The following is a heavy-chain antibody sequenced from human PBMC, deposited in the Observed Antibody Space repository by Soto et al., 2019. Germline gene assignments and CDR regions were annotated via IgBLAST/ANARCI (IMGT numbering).Heavy chain of an antibody. J-gene: IGHJ4*02. CDR1: GYVFTAYY. CDR2: INPYNGAT. D-gene: IGHD6-19*01. Sequence: QVQLVQSGAEVKKPGASVKVSCKASGYVFTAYYMHWVRQAPGQGLEWIGWINPYNGATNYPQKFQGRVTVTTDTCIRTVYMELTSLRSDDTAVYYCAREEIPVPGTRGGFDYWGQGTLVTVSS. V-gene: IGHV1-2*02. CDR3: AREEIPVPGTRGGFDY.